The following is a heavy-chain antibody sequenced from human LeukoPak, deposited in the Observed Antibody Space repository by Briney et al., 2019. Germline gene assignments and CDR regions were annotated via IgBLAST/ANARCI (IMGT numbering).Heavy chain of an antibody. CDR3: ARGVPYSGSEDY. J-gene: IGHJ4*02. Sequence: GASVKVSCKTSGFTFSNSAIQWVRQARGQPLEWIGWVIVGSGRTHYAQRFQGRVTITADESTSTAYMELSSLRSEDTAVYYCARGVPYSGSEDYWGQGTLVTVSS. D-gene: IGHD1-26*01. CDR2: VIVGSGRT. CDR1: GFTFSNSA. V-gene: IGHV1-58*02.